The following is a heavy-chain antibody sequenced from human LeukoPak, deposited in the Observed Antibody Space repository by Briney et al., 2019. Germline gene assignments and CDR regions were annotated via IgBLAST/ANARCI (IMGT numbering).Heavy chain of an antibody. D-gene: IGHD6-19*01. CDR3: AGGKGQWLAPDY. CDR1: RGSICSGDYY. CDR2: IYNSGST. Sequence: SETLSLTCTVSRGSICSGDYYWSWIRQPPGKGLEWIAYIYNSGSTYYNPSLKSRVTISVDTSKNQFSLKFRSVTAADTAVYYCAGGKGQWLAPDYWGQGTLVTVSS. J-gene: IGHJ4*02. V-gene: IGHV4-30-4*02.